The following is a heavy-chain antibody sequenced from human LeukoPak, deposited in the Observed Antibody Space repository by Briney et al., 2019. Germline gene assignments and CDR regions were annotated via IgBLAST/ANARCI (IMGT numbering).Heavy chain of an antibody. D-gene: IGHD3-10*01. CDR3: SRHGDYYGSGRPGIFDY. J-gene: IGHJ4*02. CDR1: GFTFSGSA. CDR2: IRGKANSYAT. V-gene: IGHV3-73*01. Sequence: GGSLRLSCAASGFTFSGSAMHWVRQASGKGLEWVGRIRGKANSYATAYAASVKGRSTISRDDSKNTASLQMNSLKTEDTAVYYCSRHGDYYGSGRPGIFDYWGQGTLVTVSS.